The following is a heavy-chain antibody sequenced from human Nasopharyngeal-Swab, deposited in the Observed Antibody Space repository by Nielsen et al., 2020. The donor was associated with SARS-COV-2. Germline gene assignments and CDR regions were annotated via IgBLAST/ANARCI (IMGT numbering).Heavy chain of an antibody. CDR2: VRNKVDGGTT. J-gene: IGHJ6*03. CDR3: TTDRGITIFGVVIDYYYMDV. V-gene: IGHV3-49*04. D-gene: IGHD3-3*01. Sequence: GESLKISCTAFGFTFADHAVSWVRQAPGKGLEWVGFVRNKVDGGTTEYAASVNGRFTISRDDSKNTLYLQMNSLKTEDTAVYYCTTDRGITIFGVVIDYYYMDVWGKGTTVTVSS. CDR1: GFTFADHA.